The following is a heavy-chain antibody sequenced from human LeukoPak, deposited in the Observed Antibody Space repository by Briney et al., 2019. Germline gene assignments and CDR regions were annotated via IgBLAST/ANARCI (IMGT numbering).Heavy chain of an antibody. V-gene: IGHV4-59*01. J-gene: IGHJ4*02. CDR2: IYYSGST. D-gene: IGHD2-8*02. Sequence: SETLSLTCTVSGGSISTYYGNWIRQAPGKGLEWIGYIYYSGSTNYNPSLKSRVAMSVDTSRNQFSLKLSSVTAADTAVYYCARRLWSDHFYDYWGQGTLVTVSS. CDR1: GGSISTYY. CDR3: ARRLWSDHFYDY.